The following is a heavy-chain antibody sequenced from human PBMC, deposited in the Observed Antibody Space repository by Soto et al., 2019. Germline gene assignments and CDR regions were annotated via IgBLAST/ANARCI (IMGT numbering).Heavy chain of an antibody. CDR2: IYRTGST. CDR1: GGSFTSNNW. D-gene: IGHD1-7*01. V-gene: IGHV4-4*02. CDR3: AXXXXGTSVDY. Sequence: QVQLQESGPGLVKPSGTLSLTCAVSGGSFTSNNWWTWVRQPPGQGLEWIGEIYRTGSTNYNPSLKSRVTISLDKSENQFSLKVTSXXAADXXVXXXAXXXXGTSVDYWGQGTLVTVSS. J-gene: IGHJ4*02.